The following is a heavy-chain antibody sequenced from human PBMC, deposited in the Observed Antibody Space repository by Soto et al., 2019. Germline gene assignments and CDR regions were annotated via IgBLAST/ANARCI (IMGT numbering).Heavy chain of an antibody. CDR3: ARDNGYYDF. CDR2: ISTTSGNT. V-gene: IGHV1-18*01. CDR1: GYTLSSYS. Sequence: QIQMVQSGAEVKQPGASLKISCKPSGYTLSSYSINWVRQAPGQGLEWMAWISTTSGNTHYAERVQGRVTVTLDKSARTAFMEMWGLTSDDTAVYFCARDNGYYDFWGQGTLVTVSS. J-gene: IGHJ4*02. D-gene: IGHD2-8*01.